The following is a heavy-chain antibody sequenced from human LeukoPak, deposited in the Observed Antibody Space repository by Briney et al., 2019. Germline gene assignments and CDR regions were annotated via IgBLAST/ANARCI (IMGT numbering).Heavy chain of an antibody. CDR1: GFTFSSFG. V-gene: IGHV3-48*04. CDR2: ISSSGSTI. D-gene: IGHD3-22*01. J-gene: IGHJ4*02. CDR3: ARDDDYYDSSGYFDY. Sequence: GRSLRLSCAASGFTFSSFGMHWVRQAPGKGLEWVSYISSSGSTIYYADSVKGRFTISRDNAKNSLYLQMNSLRAEDTAVYYCARDDDYYDSSGYFDYWGQGTLVTVSS.